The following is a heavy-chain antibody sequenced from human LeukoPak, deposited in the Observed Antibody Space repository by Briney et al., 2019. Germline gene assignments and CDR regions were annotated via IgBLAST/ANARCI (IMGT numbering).Heavy chain of an antibody. CDR2: ISSSSSYI. Sequence: PGGSLRLSCAASGFTFSSYSMNWVRQAPGEGLEWVSSISSSSSYIYYADSVKGRFTISRDNAKNSLYLQMNSLRAEDTAVYYCAGALRTVANDYWGQGTLVTVSS. V-gene: IGHV3-21*01. CDR3: AGALRTVANDY. CDR1: GFTFSSYS. D-gene: IGHD5-12*01. J-gene: IGHJ4*02.